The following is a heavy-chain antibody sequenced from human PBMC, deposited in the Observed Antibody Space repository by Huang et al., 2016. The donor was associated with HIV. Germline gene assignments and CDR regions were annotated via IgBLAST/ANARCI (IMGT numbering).Heavy chain of an antibody. D-gene: IGHD4-17*01. V-gene: IGHV3-30*18. J-gene: IGHJ4*02. Sequence: QVQLAESGGGVVQSGRSLRLSCAASGFTFNKFGMHWVRRAPGKGLEWAAVISYDGKNKYYADSVKGRFTISRDNSKNTLYLQMSSLRAEDTAVYYCAKDGTDGDYIGSWGQGTLVIVSS. CDR1: GFTFNKFG. CDR2: ISYDGKNK. CDR3: AKDGTDGDYIGS.